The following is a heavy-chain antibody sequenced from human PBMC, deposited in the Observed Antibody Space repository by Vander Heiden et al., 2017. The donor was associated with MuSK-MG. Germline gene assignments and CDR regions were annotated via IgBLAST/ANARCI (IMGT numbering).Heavy chain of an antibody. CDR1: GYSFTSYW. J-gene: IGHJ4*02. V-gene: IGHV5-51*03. D-gene: IGHD6-13*01. Sequence: EVQLVQSGAEVKKPGESLKISCTGSGYSFTSYWIGWVRQMPGKGLEWMGIIYPGDSDTRYSPAVQGQVTISADKSISTAYLQWSRMKASDTAMYYCARRVRAAAGIDDYWGQGTLVTLSS. CDR3: ARRVRAAAGIDDY. CDR2: IYPGDSDT.